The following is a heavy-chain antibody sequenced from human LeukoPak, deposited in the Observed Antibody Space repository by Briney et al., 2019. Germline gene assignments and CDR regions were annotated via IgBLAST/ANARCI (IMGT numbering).Heavy chain of an antibody. CDR3: ARDRVAALDY. CDR1: GFPFSSYE. D-gene: IGHD6-6*01. Sequence: QPGGSLRLSYAASGFPFSSYEMNWVRQAPGKGLEWVSYISSSGSTIYYSDSVKGRFTISRDNAKNSLYLQMNSLRAEDTAVYYCARDRVAALDYWGQGTLVTVSS. CDR2: ISSSGSTI. V-gene: IGHV3-48*03. J-gene: IGHJ4*02.